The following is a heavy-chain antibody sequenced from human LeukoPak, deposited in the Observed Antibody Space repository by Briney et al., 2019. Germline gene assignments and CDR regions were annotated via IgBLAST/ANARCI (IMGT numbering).Heavy chain of an antibody. D-gene: IGHD3-22*01. Sequence: SETLSLTCAVYGGSFSGYYWSWIRQPPGKELEWIGEINHSGSTNYNPSLKSRVTISVDTSKNQFSLKLSSVTAADTAVYYCARGHPPIHYYDSSGYYRMVGAFDIWGQGTMVTVSS. CDR3: ARGHPPIHYYDSSGYYRMVGAFDI. V-gene: IGHV4-34*01. J-gene: IGHJ3*02. CDR1: GGSFSGYY. CDR2: INHSGST.